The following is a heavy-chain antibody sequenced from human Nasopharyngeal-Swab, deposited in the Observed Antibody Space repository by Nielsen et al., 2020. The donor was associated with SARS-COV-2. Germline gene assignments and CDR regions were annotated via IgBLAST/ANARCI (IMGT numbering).Heavy chain of an antibody. V-gene: IGHV4-59*08. Sequence: SETLSLTCSVSGGSLSKYYWGWLRQPPGKGLEWVGYIYYSGSINYSPSLKNRLTLSVDTSENQVSLKLTSVTAADTAVYYCARFKKIFGDENGLDVWGQGTAVTVSS. CDR2: IYYSGSI. CDR1: GGSLSKYY. CDR3: ARFKKIFGDENGLDV. D-gene: IGHD3-3*01. J-gene: IGHJ6*02.